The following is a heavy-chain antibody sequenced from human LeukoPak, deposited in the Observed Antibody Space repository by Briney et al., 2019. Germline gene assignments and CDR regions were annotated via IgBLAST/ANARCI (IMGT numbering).Heavy chain of an antibody. CDR1: GHTVTEFS. Sequence: GASVKVSCKVSGHTVTEFSIHWVRQAPGKGLEWMGGFDPDDAETVFARKFQGRVTMTEDTSTNTAYMELTSLKSEDTAVYYCATGQTTPVLVDTLHFWGQGTLVTVSS. V-gene: IGHV1-24*01. J-gene: IGHJ4*02. CDR3: ATGQTTPVLVDTLHF. CDR2: FDPDDAET. D-gene: IGHD4-17*01.